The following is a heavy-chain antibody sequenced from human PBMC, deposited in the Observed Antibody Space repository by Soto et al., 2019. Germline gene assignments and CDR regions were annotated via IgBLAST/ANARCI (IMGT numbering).Heavy chain of an antibody. Sequence: QVQLVESGGGVVQPGRSLRLSCSVSGFTFSSHAMHWVRQAPGKGLEWVALISSDGSNKYYADSVKGRFTTSRDNSKKNIYLEMNSPRVEDKAVYYCGRDDEGGSDCDLGYWGQGALVTVSS. V-gene: IGHV3-30-3*01. CDR3: GRDDEGGSDCDLGY. CDR2: ISSDGSNK. D-gene: IGHD1-26*01. CDR1: GFTFSSHA. J-gene: IGHJ4*02.